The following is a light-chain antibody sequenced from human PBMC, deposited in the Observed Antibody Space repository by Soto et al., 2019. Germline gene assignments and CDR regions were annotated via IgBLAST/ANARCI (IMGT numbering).Light chain of an antibody. V-gene: IGLV2-14*01. CDR3: ISYTGSNKYYV. J-gene: IGLJ1*01. CDR1: RSDIGSYNY. CDR2: GVS. Sequence: QAALTHPASVSWSPGHSITISCSGTRSDIGSYNYVAWYQQFPGKTPKILIYGVSNRPSGVSSRFSGSKSGNTASLTISGLQAEDEADYYCISYTGSNKYYVFGSGTKVTVL.